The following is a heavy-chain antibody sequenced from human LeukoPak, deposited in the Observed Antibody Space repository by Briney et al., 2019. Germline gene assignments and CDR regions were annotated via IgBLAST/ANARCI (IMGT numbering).Heavy chain of an antibody. J-gene: IGHJ4*02. D-gene: IGHD2-21*01. CDR3: ARTARLPDS. V-gene: IGHV4-4*09. Sequence: SETLSLTCTVSDDSIRTHYWCWIRQPPGKGLECIGYVYFSGITNYNPSLKSRVTMSVDTSKNQLSLKLSSVRAAVTAVDYCARTARLPDSWGQGTLVTVSS. CDR2: VYFSGIT. CDR1: DDSIRTHY.